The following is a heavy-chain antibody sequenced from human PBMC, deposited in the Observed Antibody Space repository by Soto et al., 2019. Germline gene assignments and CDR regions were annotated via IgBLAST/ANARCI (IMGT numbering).Heavy chain of an antibody. CDR2: IYTSGST. J-gene: IGHJ3*02. CDR3: ARESNPDNPIAALVDAFDI. CDR1: GGSISSYY. V-gene: IGHV4-4*07. Sequence: PSETLSLTCTVSGGSISSYYWSWIRQPAGKGLEWIGRIYTSGSTNYNPSLKSRVTMSVDTSKNQFSLKLSSVTAADTAVYYCARESNPDNPIAALVDAFDIRGQGTMVTVSS. D-gene: IGHD6-6*01.